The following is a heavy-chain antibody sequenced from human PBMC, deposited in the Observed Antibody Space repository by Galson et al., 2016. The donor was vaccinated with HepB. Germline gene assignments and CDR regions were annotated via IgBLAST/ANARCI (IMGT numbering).Heavy chain of an antibody. V-gene: IGHV3-23*01. CDR1: GFIFRSYA. Sequence: SLRLSCAASGFIFRSYAMSWVRQAPGKGLEWVSGISGSGGSTYYADSVKGRFTMSRDNSKNTLDLQMNSLRDEDTAVYYCARDLPPSFPDNLEWEPETDWGQGTPVTVSS. CDR2: ISGSGGST. D-gene: IGHD1-26*01. CDR3: ARDLPPSFPDNLEWEPETD. J-gene: IGHJ4*02.